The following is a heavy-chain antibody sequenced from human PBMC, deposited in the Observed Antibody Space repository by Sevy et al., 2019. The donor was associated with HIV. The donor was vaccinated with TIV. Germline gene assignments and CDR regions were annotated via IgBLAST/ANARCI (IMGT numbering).Heavy chain of an antibody. J-gene: IGHJ6*02. CDR3: ARDRIFAVGFNGMDV. CDR1: SGSVSSGGHY. V-gene: IGHV4-61*08. Sequence: SETLSLTCTVSSGSVSSGGHYWGWVRQPPGKGLEWIGSIHYSGNTNYNPSLKSRVTISVDRSKEQFSLKLSSVTAADTAVYYCARDRIFAVGFNGMDVWGQGTTVTVSS. CDR2: IHYSGNT. D-gene: IGHD3-3*02.